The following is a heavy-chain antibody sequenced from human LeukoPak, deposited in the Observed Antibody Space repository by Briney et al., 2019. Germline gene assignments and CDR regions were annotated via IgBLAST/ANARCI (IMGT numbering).Heavy chain of an antibody. V-gene: IGHV1-2*07. J-gene: IGHJ4*02. CDR2: INPNSGGT. CDR3: AGTHYGSGSYFLGY. Sequence: ASVKVSCKASGYTFTSYYMHWVRQAPGQGLEWMGWINPNSGGTNTAHEFQGRVTMTRDTSIKTIYMELSRLRSDDTAVYYCAGTHYGSGSYFLGYWGQGTLVTVSS. CDR1: GYTFTSYY. D-gene: IGHD3-10*01.